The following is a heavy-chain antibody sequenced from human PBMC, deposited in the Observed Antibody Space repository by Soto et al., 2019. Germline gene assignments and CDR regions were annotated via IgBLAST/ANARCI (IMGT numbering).Heavy chain of an antibody. J-gene: IGHJ6*03. V-gene: IGHV3-23*01. Sequence: GGSLRLSCAASGFTFSSYAMSWVRQAPGKGLEWVSAIRGSGGSTYYADSVKGRFTISRDNSKNRLYLQMNSLRAEDTAVYYCAKGGMGSSWPYYYYYMDVWGKGTTVTVSS. CDR2: IRGSGGST. CDR1: GFTFSSYA. CDR3: AKGGMGSSWPYYYYYMDV. D-gene: IGHD6-13*01.